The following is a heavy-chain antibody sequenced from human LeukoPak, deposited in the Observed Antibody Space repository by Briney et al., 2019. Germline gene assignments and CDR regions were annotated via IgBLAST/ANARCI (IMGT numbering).Heavy chain of an antibody. CDR3: ARERGSSSWFYYYYGMDV. J-gene: IGHJ6*02. D-gene: IGHD6-13*01. CDR1: GYTFTRYD. CDR2: MKPNSGNT. V-gene: IGHV1-8*01. Sequence: ASVEDSCKASGYTFTRYDINWVRQATGQGLEWMGWMKPNSGNTGYAQKFQGRVTMTRNTSISTAYMELSSLRSEDTAVYYCARERGSSSWFYYYYGMDVWGQGTTVTVSS.